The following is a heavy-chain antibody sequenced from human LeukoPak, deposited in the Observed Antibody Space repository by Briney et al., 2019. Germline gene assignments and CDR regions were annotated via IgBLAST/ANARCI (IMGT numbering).Heavy chain of an antibody. V-gene: IGHV4-59*12. J-gene: IGHJ4*02. CDR3: ARARSSTGDFDY. CDR2: IYYSGST. CDR1: GGSISSYY. Sequence: SETLSLTCTVSGGSISSYYWSWIRQPPGKGLEWIGYIYYSGSTNYNPSLKSRGTISVDTSKNQFSLKLSSVTAADTAVYYCARARSSTGDFDYWGQGTLVTVSS. D-gene: IGHD6-13*01.